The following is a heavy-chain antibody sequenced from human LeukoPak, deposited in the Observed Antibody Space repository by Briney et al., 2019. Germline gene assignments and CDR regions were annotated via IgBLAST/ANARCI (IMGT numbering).Heavy chain of an antibody. D-gene: IGHD3-10*01. V-gene: IGHV4-39*01. Sequence: PSETLSLTCTVSGGSISSSNYYWGWIRQPPGKGLEWIGSIYYSGSTYYSPSLKTRVTISVDTPKNQFSLKLSSVTAADTAVYYCARRNVNYGAFDIWGQGTMVTVSS. J-gene: IGHJ3*02. CDR3: ARRNVNYGAFDI. CDR1: GGSISSSNYY. CDR2: IYYSGST.